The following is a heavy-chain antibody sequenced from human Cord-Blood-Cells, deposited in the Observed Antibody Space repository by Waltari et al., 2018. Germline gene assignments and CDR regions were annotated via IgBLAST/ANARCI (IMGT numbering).Heavy chain of an antibody. D-gene: IGHD3-22*01. J-gene: IGHJ4*02. CDR2: IIPIFGTA. V-gene: IGHV1-69*12. Sequence: QVQLAQSGAEVKKPGSSVKVSCKASGGTFSSYAISWLRQAPGQVREWMVGIIPIFGTANYAQKFQGRVTITADESTSTAYMGLSSLRAEDTAVYYCARKYYDSSGYYYPFDYWGQGTLVTVTS. CDR3: ARKYYDSSGYYYPFDY. CDR1: GGTFSSYA.